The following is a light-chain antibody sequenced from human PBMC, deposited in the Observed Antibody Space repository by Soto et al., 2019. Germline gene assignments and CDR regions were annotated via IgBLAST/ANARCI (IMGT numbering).Light chain of an antibody. J-gene: IGKJ2*01. CDR1: QGSETY. V-gene: IGKV1-39*01. CDR2: AAY. Sequence: DVQSTRSPSSLSASVGDRVSITCRTSQGSETYLNWYQQKSGKDPKLLIYAAYSLQSGVPSRFSGSGSGTDLNITISSMKPEDFANYQCKKTYTTTYHFGRGTK. CDR3: KKTYTTTYH.